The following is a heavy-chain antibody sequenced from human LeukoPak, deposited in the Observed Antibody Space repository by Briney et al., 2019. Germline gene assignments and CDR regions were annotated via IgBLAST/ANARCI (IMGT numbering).Heavy chain of an antibody. Sequence: PGGSLRLSCAASEFTVSSNYMSWVRQAPGRGLEWVSIIYSGGNTYYADSVKGRFTISRDNSKNTLFLQMNSLRAEDTAVYYCAAYGLGSYIYGMDVWGQGTTVTVS. V-gene: IGHV3-53*01. CDR3: AAYGLGSYIYGMDV. CDR1: EFTVSSNY. CDR2: IYSGGNT. J-gene: IGHJ6*02. D-gene: IGHD3-10*01.